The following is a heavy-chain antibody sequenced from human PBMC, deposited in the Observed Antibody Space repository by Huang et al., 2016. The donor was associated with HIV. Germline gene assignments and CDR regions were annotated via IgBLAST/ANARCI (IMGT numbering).Heavy chain of an antibody. V-gene: IGHV5-51*01. CDR2: ISPGYADT. D-gene: IGHD6-13*01. CDR1: GYSLTTYW. J-gene: IGHJ4*02. Sequence: EVQLVQSGAEVKKPGESLKISCKGSGYSLTTYWIGWVRQMPGKGREWMGIISPGYADTRYSPSFQGQVTISADKSVSTAYLQWSSLKASDTAMYYCARLDYAGTNFDYWGQGTLVTVSS. CDR3: ARLDYAGTNFDY.